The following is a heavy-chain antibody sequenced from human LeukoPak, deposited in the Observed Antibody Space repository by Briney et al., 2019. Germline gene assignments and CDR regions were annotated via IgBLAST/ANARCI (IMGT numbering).Heavy chain of an antibody. J-gene: IGHJ4*02. V-gene: IGHV1-18*04. CDR1: GYTFTGYY. CDR3: ARAIAAAGTEFFDY. CDR2: ISAYNGNT. Sequence: ASVKVSCKASGYTFTGYYMHWVRQAPGQGLEWMGWISAYNGNTNYAQKLQGRVTMTTDTSTSTAYMELRSLRSDDTAVYYCARAIAAAGTEFFDYWGQGTLVTVSS. D-gene: IGHD6-13*01.